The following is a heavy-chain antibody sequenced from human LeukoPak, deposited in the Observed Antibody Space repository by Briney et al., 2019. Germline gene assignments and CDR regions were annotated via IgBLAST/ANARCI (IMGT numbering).Heavy chain of an antibody. CDR3: AREGGFYDFWSGYYSGIYFDY. CDR2: INTNTGNP. V-gene: IGHV7-4-1*02. J-gene: IGHJ4*02. CDR1: GYTFTTYP. D-gene: IGHD3-3*01. Sequence: GASVTVSCTASGYTFTTYPINWVRQAPGQGLEWMGWINTNTGNPTYAQGFTGRFVFSLDTSVSTAYLQISSLKAEDTAVYYCAREGGFYDFWSGYYSGIYFDYWGQGTLVTVSS.